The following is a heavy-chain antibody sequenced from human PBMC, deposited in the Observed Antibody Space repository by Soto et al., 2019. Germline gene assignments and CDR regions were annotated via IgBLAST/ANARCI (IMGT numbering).Heavy chain of an antibody. D-gene: IGHD6-13*01. CDR2: ISYDGSNK. CDR1: GLTFSSYG. J-gene: IGHJ6*02. V-gene: IGHV3-30*18. CDR3: AKDLMAQEAGYSSSWYYYYGMDV. Sequence: QVQLVKSGGGVVQPGRSLKLSCAASGLTFSSYGMHWVRQAPGKGLEWVAVISYDGSNKYYADSVKGRFTISRDNSKNTLYLQMNSLRAEDTAVYYCAKDLMAQEAGYSSSWYYYYGMDVWGQGTTVTVSS.